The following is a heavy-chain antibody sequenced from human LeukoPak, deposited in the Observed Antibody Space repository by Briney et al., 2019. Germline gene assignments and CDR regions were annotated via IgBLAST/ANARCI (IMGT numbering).Heavy chain of an antibody. CDR1: GFTFSSYG. CDR2: ISYDGRDK. Sequence: PGGSLRLSCAVSGFTFSSYGMHWVRQAPDKGLEWVTFISYDGRDKNYADSVKGRFTISRDNSKNTLYLEMNSLRPEDTAVYYCAKDVRHCSSRSCPLVYWGQGTLVTVSS. V-gene: IGHV3-30*18. CDR3: AKDVRHCSSRSCPLVY. D-gene: IGHD2-2*01. J-gene: IGHJ4*02.